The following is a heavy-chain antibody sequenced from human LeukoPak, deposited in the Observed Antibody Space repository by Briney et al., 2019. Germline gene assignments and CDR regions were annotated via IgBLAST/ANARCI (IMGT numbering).Heavy chain of an antibody. D-gene: IGHD3-16*01. CDR3: ARTWGEYWYFDL. CDR1: GYTFSSYY. J-gene: IGHJ2*01. CDR2: INPSGGST. V-gene: IGHV1-46*01. Sequence: GASVKVSCKASGYTFSSYYMHWVRQAPGQGLEWMGIINPSGGSTSYVQKFQGRVTMTRDTSTSTVYMELSSLRSEDTAVYYCARTWGEYWYFDLWGRGTLVTVSS.